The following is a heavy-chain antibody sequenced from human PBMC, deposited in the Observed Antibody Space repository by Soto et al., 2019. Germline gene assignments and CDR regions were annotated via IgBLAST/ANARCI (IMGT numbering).Heavy chain of an antibody. CDR3: AREARRSWFGELLTRWFDP. D-gene: IGHD3-10*01. Sequence: GGSLRLSCAASGFTFSSYSMNWVRQAPEKGLEWVSSISSSSSYIYYADSVKGRFTISRDNAKNSLYLQMNSLRAEDTAVYYCAREARRSWFGELLTRWFDPWGQGTLVTVSS. J-gene: IGHJ5*02. CDR1: GFTFSSYS. V-gene: IGHV3-21*01. CDR2: ISSSSSYI.